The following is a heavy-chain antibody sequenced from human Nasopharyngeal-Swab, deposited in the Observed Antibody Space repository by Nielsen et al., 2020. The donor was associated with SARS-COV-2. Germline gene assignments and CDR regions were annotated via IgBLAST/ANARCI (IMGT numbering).Heavy chain of an antibody. J-gene: IGHJ4*02. CDR2: ISSSSSYI. V-gene: IGHV3-21*01. Sequence: GESLKISCAASGFTFSSYSMNWVRQAPGKGPEWVSSISSSSSYIYYADSVKGRFTISRDNAKNSLYLQMNSLRAEDTAVYYCARLGYSYGYDGAYYFDYWGQGTLVTVSS. D-gene: IGHD5-18*01. CDR1: GFTFSSYS. CDR3: ARLGYSYGYDGAYYFDY.